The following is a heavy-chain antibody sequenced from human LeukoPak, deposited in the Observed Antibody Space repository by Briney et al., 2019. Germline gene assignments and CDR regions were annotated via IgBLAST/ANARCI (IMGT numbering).Heavy chain of an antibody. D-gene: IGHD4-17*01. CDR1: GFTFSSYA. CDR3: ARRTTATTTGDY. J-gene: IGHJ4*02. CDR2: ISYDGSNK. Sequence: GGSLRLSCAASGFTFSSYAMHWVRQAPGKGLEWVAVISYDGSNKYYADSVKGRFTISRDNSKNTLYLQMNSLRAEDTAVYYCARRTTATTTGDYWGQGTLVTVSS. V-gene: IGHV3-30-3*01.